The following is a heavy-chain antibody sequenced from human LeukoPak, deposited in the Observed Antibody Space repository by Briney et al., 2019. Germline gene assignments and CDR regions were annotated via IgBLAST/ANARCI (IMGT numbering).Heavy chain of an antibody. CDR3: ARVGGDLIVVGRYRYYMDV. V-gene: IGHV1-18*01. Sequence: ASVKVSCKASGYTFTSHGITWVRQAPGQGLEWLGWISAYNGQTNYAQKFQDRVTMTTDTSTRTAYMDLRSLRSDDTAVYYCARVGGDLIVVGRYRYYMDVWGKGTTVTVSS. J-gene: IGHJ6*03. CDR1: GYTFTSHG. CDR2: ISAYNGQT. D-gene: IGHD2-2*01.